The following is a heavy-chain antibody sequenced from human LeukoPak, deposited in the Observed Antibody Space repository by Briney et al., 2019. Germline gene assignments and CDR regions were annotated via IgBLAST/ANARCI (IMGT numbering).Heavy chain of an antibody. J-gene: IGHJ3*01. Sequence: PSETLSLTCTVSGGSISSSSYYWGWIRQPPGKGLEWIGNIYFRGNTYYNPSLKSRVTISVDKSKNQFSLKLSSVTAADTAVYYCARGYADYVSRYDAFDFWGQGTMVTVSS. D-gene: IGHD4-17*01. V-gene: IGHV4-39*07. CDR2: IYFRGNT. CDR3: ARGYADYVSRYDAFDF. CDR1: GGSISSSSYY.